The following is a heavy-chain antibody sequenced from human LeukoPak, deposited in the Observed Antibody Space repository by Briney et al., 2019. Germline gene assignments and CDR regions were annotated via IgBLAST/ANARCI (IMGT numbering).Heavy chain of an antibody. Sequence: GGSLRLSCAASGFTFDDYGMSWVRQAPVKGLEWVSGINWNGGRTGYADSVKGRFTISRDNAKNFLYLQMNSLRAEDTAFYHCARDGIRSRWLGNWFDPWGQGTLVTVSS. J-gene: IGHJ5*02. CDR3: ARDGIRSRWLGNWFDP. CDR1: GFTFDDYG. V-gene: IGHV3-20*01. D-gene: IGHD6-13*01. CDR2: INWNGGRT.